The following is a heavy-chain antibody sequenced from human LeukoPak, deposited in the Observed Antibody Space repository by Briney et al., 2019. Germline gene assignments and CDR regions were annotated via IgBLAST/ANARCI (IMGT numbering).Heavy chain of an antibody. Sequence: GASVKVSCKASGHTFTTYYVHLVRQAPGQGLEWMGAINPSGDGTNYPQRFQGGVTLTRDTSTSTVYMELSSLRSEDTAIYYCAKETPNTGWFDPWGQGTLVTVSS. CDR2: INPSGDGT. CDR3: AKETPNTGWFDP. V-gene: IGHV1-46*01. J-gene: IGHJ5*02. D-gene: IGHD1-14*01. CDR1: GHTFTTYY.